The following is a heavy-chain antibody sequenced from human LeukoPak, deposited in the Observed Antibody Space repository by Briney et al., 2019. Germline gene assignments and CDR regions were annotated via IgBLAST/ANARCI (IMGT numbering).Heavy chain of an antibody. CDR2: IYYSGST. D-gene: IGHD3-10*01. J-gene: IGHJ4*02. Sequence: SETPSLTCTVSGGSISSSTYYWGWIRQPPGKGLEWIGSIYYSGSTYYNPSLKSRVSISVDTSKNQFSLNLTSVTAADTAVYYCAKVAKYYYGPETYYFFEQWGQGTPVTASS. CDR3: AKVAKYYYGPETYYFFEQ. V-gene: IGHV4-39*05. CDR1: GGSISSSTYY.